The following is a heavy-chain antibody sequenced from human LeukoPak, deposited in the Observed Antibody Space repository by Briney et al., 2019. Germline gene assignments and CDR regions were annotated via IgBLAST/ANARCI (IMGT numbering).Heavy chain of an antibody. Sequence: SETLSLTCSVSGASINSYYWNWIRQSPWKGPEWLGNIHYRGTTNYNPSLKSRVTLSLDSSKSQFALKVTSVTAADTAVYYCARDEFGDFQGLDYWGQGTRVTVSS. CDR1: GASINSYY. V-gene: IGHV4-59*13. CDR2: IHYRGTT. CDR3: ARDEFGDFQGLDY. J-gene: IGHJ4*02. D-gene: IGHD4-17*01.